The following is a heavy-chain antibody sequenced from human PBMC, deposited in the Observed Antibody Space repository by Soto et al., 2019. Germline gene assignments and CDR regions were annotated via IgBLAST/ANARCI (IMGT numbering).Heavy chain of an antibody. D-gene: IGHD2-8*01. CDR3: ARVRGDCGNGVCYRYYGMDV. CDR2: IYYSGST. Sequence: SETLSLTCTVSGGSISSGGYYWSWIRQHPGKGLEWIGYIYYSGSTYYNPSLKSRVTISVDTSKNQFSLKLSSVTAADTAVYYCARVRGDCGNGVCYRYYGMDVWGQGTTVTVSS. CDR1: GGSISSGGYY. J-gene: IGHJ6*02. V-gene: IGHV4-31*03.